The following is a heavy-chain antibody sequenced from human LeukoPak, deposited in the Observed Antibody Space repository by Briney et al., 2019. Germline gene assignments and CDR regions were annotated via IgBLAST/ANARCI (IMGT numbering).Heavy chain of an antibody. D-gene: IGHD6-6*01. CDR1: GGSVSSHF. Sequence: SETLSLTCTVSGGSVSSHFWSWIRQPPGKGLEWIGYIYNSGITNYNPSLKSRVTMSVDTSKNQFSLKLSSVTAADTAVYYCAREGDYSSSFPFWGQGTLVTVFS. CDR2: IYNSGIT. CDR3: AREGDYSSSFPF. J-gene: IGHJ4*02. V-gene: IGHV4-59*02.